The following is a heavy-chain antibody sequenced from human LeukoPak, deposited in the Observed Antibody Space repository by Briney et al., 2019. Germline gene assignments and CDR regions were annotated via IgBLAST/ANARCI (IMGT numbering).Heavy chain of an antibody. CDR3: ARDSSSGSFWFDP. CDR1: GGSISSSRYY. CDR2: IYYTGST. Sequence: SETLSLTCTVSGGSISSSRYYWGWIRQPPGKGLDWIGGIYYTGSTYYNPSLKSRVTISIDTSKNQFSLHLTSVTAADTAVYYRARDSSSGSFWFDPWGQGTLVTVSS. V-gene: IGHV4-39*07. D-gene: IGHD6-19*01. J-gene: IGHJ5*02.